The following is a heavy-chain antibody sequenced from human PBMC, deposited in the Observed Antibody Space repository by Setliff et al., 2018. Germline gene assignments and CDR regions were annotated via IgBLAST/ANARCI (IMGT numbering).Heavy chain of an antibody. CDR2: INYSGST. CDR3: ARHVYGSGSYYNWFDP. Sequence: PSETLSLTCTVSGGSISSGGYYWGWIRQPPGKGLEWIGNINYSGSTYYNPSLKSRVTISVDTSKNQFSLKLSSVTAADTAVYYCARHVYGSGSYYNWFDPWGQGTLVTVSS. J-gene: IGHJ5*02. CDR1: GGSISSGGYY. V-gene: IGHV4-39*01. D-gene: IGHD3-10*01.